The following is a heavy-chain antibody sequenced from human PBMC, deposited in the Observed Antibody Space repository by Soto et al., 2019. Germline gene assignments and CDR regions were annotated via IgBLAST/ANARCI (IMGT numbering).Heavy chain of an antibody. CDR1: GYSFTSYW. V-gene: IGHV5-10-1*01. CDR2: IDPSDSYT. D-gene: IGHD1-26*01. CDR3: ARLISGSHPAIHYYYGMDV. J-gene: IGHJ6*02. Sequence: PGESLKISCKGSGYSFTSYWISWVRQMPGKGLEWMGRIDPSDSYTNYSPSFQGHVTISADKSISTAYLQWSSLKASDTAMYYCARLISGSHPAIHYYYGMDVWGQGTTVTVSS.